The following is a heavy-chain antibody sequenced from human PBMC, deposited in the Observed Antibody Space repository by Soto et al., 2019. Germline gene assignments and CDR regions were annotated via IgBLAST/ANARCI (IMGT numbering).Heavy chain of an antibody. D-gene: IGHD6-13*01. CDR1: GFSLSTSGVG. CDR2: IYWNDDK. V-gene: IGHV2-5*01. CDR3: AHRNELAAASTGDY. Sequence: QITLKESGPTLVNPTQTLTLTCTFSGFSLSTSGVGVGWIRQPPGKALEWLALIYWNDDKRYSPSLTSRFTITKPPSKNRVVLTITNVDPVDTAAYYCAHRNELAAASTGDYWGQGTLVTVSS. J-gene: IGHJ4*02.